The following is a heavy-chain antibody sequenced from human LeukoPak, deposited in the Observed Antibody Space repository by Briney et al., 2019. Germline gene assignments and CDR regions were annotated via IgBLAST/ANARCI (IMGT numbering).Heavy chain of an antibody. Sequence: TSETPSLTGTVSGGSISISNYYWGWIRQPPRKGLEWIGSMSYSGRTYYNPSLKTRVTVSLDTSKNQFSLNLISVTAADTAVYYCARSPQGTATTANWLDPWGQGTLVTVSS. D-gene: IGHD4-17*01. V-gene: IGHV4-39*07. CDR1: GGSISISNYY. CDR2: MSYSGRT. CDR3: ARSPQGTATTANWLDP. J-gene: IGHJ5*02.